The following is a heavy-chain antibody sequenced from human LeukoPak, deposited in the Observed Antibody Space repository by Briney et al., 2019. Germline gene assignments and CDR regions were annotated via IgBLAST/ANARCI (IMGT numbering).Heavy chain of an antibody. Sequence: SVKVSCKASGGTFISYAISWVRQAPGQGLEWMGGIIPIFGTANYAQKFQGRVTITADESTSTAYMELSSLRSEDTAVYYCARVLRIADYDFWSGPDYYGMDVWGQGTTVTVSS. D-gene: IGHD3-3*01. CDR1: GGTFISYA. CDR3: ARVLRIADYDFWSGPDYYGMDV. V-gene: IGHV1-69*13. J-gene: IGHJ6*02. CDR2: IIPIFGTA.